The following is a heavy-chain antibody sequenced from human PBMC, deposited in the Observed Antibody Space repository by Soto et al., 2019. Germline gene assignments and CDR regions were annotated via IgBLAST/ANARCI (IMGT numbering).Heavy chain of an antibody. CDR1: GFTFSEYA. J-gene: IGHJ6*02. D-gene: IGHD2-15*01. CDR3: ARDQWVGGMDV. CDR2: IGGAGSNI. Sequence: GGSLRLSCAASGFTFSEYAMTWIRQAPGKGLEWVSVIGGAGSNIYYADSVEGRFTVSRDDSKNTLYLQMNSLRAEDTAVYYCARDQWVGGMDVWGQGTTVTVSS. V-gene: IGHV3-23*01.